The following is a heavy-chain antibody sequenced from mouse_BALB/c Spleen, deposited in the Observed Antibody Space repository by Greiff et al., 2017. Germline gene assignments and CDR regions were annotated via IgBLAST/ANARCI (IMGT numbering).Heavy chain of an antibody. J-gene: IGHJ3*01. Sequence: EVKLMESGGGLVKPGGSLKLSCAASGFTFSDYYMYWVRQTPEKRLEWVATISDGGSYTYYPDSVKGRFTISRDNAKNNLYLQMSSLKSEDTAMYYGARDRYDDGRFAYWGQGTLVTVSA. CDR1: GFTFSDYY. CDR2: ISDGGSYT. V-gene: IGHV5-4*02. CDR3: ARDRYDDGRFAY. D-gene: IGHD2-14*01.